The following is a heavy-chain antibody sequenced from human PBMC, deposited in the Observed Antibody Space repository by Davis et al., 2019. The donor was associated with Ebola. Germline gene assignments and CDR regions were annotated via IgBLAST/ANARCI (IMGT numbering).Heavy chain of an antibody. CDR1: GASITTYY. Sequence: SETLSLTCTVSGASITTYYWSWIRQPPGKGLEWIGYIYFSGTTNYNPSLKSRVTISLDTSKNQVSLKLSSVTAADTAVYYCARVYCSGGTCYSAYYYGMDVWGQGTTVTVSS. D-gene: IGHD2-15*01. J-gene: IGHJ6*02. CDR2: IYFSGTT. V-gene: IGHV4-59*01. CDR3: ARVYCSGGTCYSAYYYGMDV.